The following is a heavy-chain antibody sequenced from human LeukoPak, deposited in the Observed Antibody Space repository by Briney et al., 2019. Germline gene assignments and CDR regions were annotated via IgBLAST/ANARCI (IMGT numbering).Heavy chain of an antibody. CDR1: GGSFSGYY. D-gene: IGHD1-26*01. CDR3: ARELVGATSDY. CDR2: INHSGST. J-gene: IGHJ4*02. Sequence: PSETLSLTCAVYGGSFSGYYWSWIRQPPGKGLEWIGEINHSGSTNYNPSLKSRVTISVDTSKNQFSLKLSSVTAADTAVYYCARELVGATSDYWGQGTLVTVSS. V-gene: IGHV4-34*01.